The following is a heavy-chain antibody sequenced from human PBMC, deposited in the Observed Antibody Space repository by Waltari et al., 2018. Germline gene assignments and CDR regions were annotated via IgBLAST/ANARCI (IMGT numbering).Heavy chain of an antibody. V-gene: IGHV1-2*02. CDR1: GYTFTGYY. J-gene: IGHJ4*02. D-gene: IGHD2-2*01. Sequence: QVQLVQSGAEVKKPGASVKVSCKASGYTFTGYYMHWVRQAPGQGLEWMGGINPNSGGTNYAQKFQVRVTMNRDTAISTAYMELSRLRSDDTAGYYCARDRRPDIVVVPAARYLFDYWGQGTLVTVSS. CDR2: INPNSGGT. CDR3: ARDRRPDIVVVPAARYLFDY.